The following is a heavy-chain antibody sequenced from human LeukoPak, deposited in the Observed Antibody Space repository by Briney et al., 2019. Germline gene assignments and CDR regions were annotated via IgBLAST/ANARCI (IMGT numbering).Heavy chain of an antibody. CDR1: GFTFSSYW. Sequence: GGSLRLSCAASGFTFSSYWMHWVRQAPGKGLVWVSRIKSDGKTNYADSVKGRFTISRDNAKDTVSLQMNSLRAEDTGVYYCARAPSEIGGYYPEYFRHWGQGTLVTVSS. J-gene: IGHJ1*01. CDR2: IKSDGKT. V-gene: IGHV3-74*01. CDR3: ARAPSEIGGYYPEYFRH. D-gene: IGHD3-22*01.